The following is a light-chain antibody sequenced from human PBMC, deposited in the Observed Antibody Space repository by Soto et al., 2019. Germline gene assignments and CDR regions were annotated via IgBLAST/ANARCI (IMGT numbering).Light chain of an antibody. Sequence: EIVLTQSPATLSLSPGERATLSCRASQSVSTYLAWYQQKPGQAPRLLIYDASNRATGIPVRFSGSGSGTDFTLTISSLEPEDFEVYYCQQRSNWPRTFGQGTKVEIK. CDR2: DAS. J-gene: IGKJ1*01. V-gene: IGKV3-11*01. CDR3: QQRSNWPRT. CDR1: QSVSTY.